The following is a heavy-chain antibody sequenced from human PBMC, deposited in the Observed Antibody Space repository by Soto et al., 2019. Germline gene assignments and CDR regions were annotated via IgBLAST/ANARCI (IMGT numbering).Heavy chain of an antibody. CDR2: ITSHGHIT. CDR1: GFTVSNNY. D-gene: IGHD6-13*01. CDR3: AGALSSSWYLGFFDY. Sequence: GGSLRLSCAASGFTVSNNYMTWVRQAPGKGLEYISAITSHGHITYYADSVKGRFTISRDNSKNTLSLQMSSLRGDDTAMYYCAGALSSSWYLGFFDYWGQGTLVTVSS. J-gene: IGHJ4*02. V-gene: IGHV3-64D*06.